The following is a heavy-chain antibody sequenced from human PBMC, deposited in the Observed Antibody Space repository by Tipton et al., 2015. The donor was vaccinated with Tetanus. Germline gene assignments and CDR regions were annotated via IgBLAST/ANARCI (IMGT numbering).Heavy chain of an antibody. CDR2: LNPKSGSA. D-gene: IGHD2-2*01. V-gene: IGHV1-8*01. CDR1: GGGVSKFA. Sequence: QSGPEVKKPGSSVKVSCKASGGGVSKFAISWLRQAPGQGFEWMGWLNPKSGSAAYAQKFQGRATMTTNTSITTAYMELSSLRYEDTAVYYCASGSSIRHGLDVWGHGTTVTVSS. CDR3: ASGSSIRHGLDV. J-gene: IGHJ6*02.